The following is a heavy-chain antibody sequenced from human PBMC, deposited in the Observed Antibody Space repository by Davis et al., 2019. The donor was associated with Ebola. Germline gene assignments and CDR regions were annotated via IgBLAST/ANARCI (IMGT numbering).Heavy chain of an antibody. CDR1: GFTFSSYW. J-gene: IGHJ4*02. CDR3: TSAWGRAGY. V-gene: IGHV3-74*01. Sequence: PGGSLRLSCAASGFTFSSYWMHWVRQVPGKGLVWVSRINSDGSSTNYADSVKGRFTISRDNAKNTLYLQLNSLRAEDTAVYYCTSAWGRAGYWGQGTLVTVSS. CDR2: INSDGSST. D-gene: IGHD1-26*01.